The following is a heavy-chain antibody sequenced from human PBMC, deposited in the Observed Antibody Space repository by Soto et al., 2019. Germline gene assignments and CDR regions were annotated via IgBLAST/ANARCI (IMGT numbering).Heavy chain of an antibody. CDR3: APHALGVSSPPHFDY. V-gene: IGHV1-69*01. CDR2: FVPLFGTT. Sequence: QLVQSGSEVKKPGSSVKVSCQASGGTFSGYVVTWVRQAPGQGLEWMGEFVPLFGTTNYAQRFSGRITISAEESTSTAYMEPRTLSADDTAVHYCAPHALGVSSPPHFDYWGQGTLVTVSS. D-gene: IGHD3-16*01. CDR1: GGTFSGYV. J-gene: IGHJ4*02.